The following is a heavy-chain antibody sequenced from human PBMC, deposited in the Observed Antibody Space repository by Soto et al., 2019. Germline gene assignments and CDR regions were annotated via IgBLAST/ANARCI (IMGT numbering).Heavy chain of an antibody. CDR2: IIPIFGTA. J-gene: IGHJ6*02. CDR3: SRVPSGSHRYGMDV. D-gene: IGHD1-26*01. CDR1: GVTFSSYA. V-gene: IGHV1-69*13. Sequence: WASVKVSCKASGVTFSSYAISWVRQAPGQGLEWMGGIIPIFGTATYAQKFQGRVTITADESTSTAYMELSSLRSEDTAVYYCSRVPSGSHRYGMDVRCQGPTGTLSS.